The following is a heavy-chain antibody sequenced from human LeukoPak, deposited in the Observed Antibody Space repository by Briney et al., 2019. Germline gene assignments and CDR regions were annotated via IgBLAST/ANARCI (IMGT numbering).Heavy chain of an antibody. D-gene: IGHD3-22*01. CDR2: INPNSGGT. J-gene: IGHJ4*02. Sequence: ASVKVSCKASGYTFTSYGISWVRQAPGQGLEWMGWINPNSGGTNYAQKFQGRVTMTRDTSISTAYMELSRLRSDDTAVYYCARLHYYDSSGYYGRNYFDYWGQGTLVTVSS. V-gene: IGHV1-2*02. CDR1: GYTFTSYG. CDR3: ARLHYYDSSGYYGRNYFDY.